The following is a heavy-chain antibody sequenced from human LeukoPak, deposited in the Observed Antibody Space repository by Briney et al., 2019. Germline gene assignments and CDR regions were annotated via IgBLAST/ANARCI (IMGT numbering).Heavy chain of an antibody. CDR2: IRYDGSNK. CDR1: GFTFSGFG. V-gene: IGHV3-30*02. J-gene: IGHJ4*02. Sequence: PGGSLRLSCAASGFTFSGFGMHWVRQVPDKGLAWVAFIRYDGSNKYYADSVKGRFTISRDNSKNTLYLQMNSLRAEDTAVYYCAKDQDGDPYYFDYWGQGTLVTVSS. CDR3: AKDQDGDPYYFDY. D-gene: IGHD4-17*01.